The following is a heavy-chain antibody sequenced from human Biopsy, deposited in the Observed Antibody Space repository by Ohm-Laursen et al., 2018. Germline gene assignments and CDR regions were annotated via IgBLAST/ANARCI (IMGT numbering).Heavy chain of an antibody. CDR2: IYPGGST. CDR3: ASVVMGPTNDAFDL. V-gene: IGHV4-4*07. J-gene: IGHJ3*01. CDR1: GGDINNYY. D-gene: IGHD2-8*01. Sequence: SETLSLTCNVSGGDINNYYWSWIRQPAGKGLEWIGHIYPGGSTNYNPSLKSRVTMSVDTSKKQLSLRLRSVTAADTAVYYCASVVMGPTNDAFDLWGQGTMVVVSS.